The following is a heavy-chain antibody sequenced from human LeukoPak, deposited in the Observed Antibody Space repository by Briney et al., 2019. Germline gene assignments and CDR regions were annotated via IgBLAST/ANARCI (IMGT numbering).Heavy chain of an antibody. CDR3: ARGRLFWNVRLGFDY. V-gene: IGHV4-34*01. D-gene: IGHD1-1*01. Sequence: PGGSLRLSCAASGFTFSSYSMNWVRQPPGKGLEWIGEINHSGSTNYNPSLKSRVTISVDTSKNQFSLKLSSVTAADTAVYYCARGRLFWNVRLGFDYWGQGTLVTVSS. CDR2: INHSGST. CDR1: GFTFSSYS. J-gene: IGHJ4*02.